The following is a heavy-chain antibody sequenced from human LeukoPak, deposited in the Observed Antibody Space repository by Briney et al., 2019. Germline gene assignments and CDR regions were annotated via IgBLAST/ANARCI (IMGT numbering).Heavy chain of an antibody. J-gene: IGHJ4*02. Sequence: SETLSLTCAVYGGSFSGYYWSWIRQPPGKGLEWIGEINHSGSTNYNPSLKSRATISVDTSKNQFSLKLSSVTAADTAVYYCARGPSLPFDYWGQGTLVTVSS. CDR1: GGSFSGYY. CDR3: ARGPSLPFDY. CDR2: INHSGST. V-gene: IGHV4-34*01.